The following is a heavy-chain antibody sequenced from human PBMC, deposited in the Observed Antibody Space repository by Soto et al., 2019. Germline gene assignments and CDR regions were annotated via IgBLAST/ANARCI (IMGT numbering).Heavy chain of an antibody. CDR2: ISGNGGST. J-gene: IGHJ4*02. CDR1: GFTFSNYA. V-gene: IGHV3-23*01. CDR3: AKRPASIITFDY. D-gene: IGHD2-2*01. Sequence: EVQLLDSGGGLVQPGGSLRLFCAASGFTFSNYAMSWVRQAPGKGLEWVSTISGNGGSTYYADSVKGRFTISRDNSKNMLFLQINRLRDDDSAVYYCAKRPASIITFDYWGQGTPVTVSS.